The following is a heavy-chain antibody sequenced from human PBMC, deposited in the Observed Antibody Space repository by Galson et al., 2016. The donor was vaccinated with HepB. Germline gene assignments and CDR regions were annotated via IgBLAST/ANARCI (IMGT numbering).Heavy chain of an antibody. Sequence: SVKVSCKASGFTFIGSAVQWVRQARGQRLEWIGWIVVGSGNTNYAQKFQERVTFTRDMSTSTAYMELSSLRSEDTAMYYCARPDSNGYYSPLTFDYWGQGTLVTVSS. CDR2: IVVGSGNT. CDR3: ARPDSNGYYSPLTFDY. V-gene: IGHV1-58*01. J-gene: IGHJ4*02. CDR1: GFTFIGSA. D-gene: IGHD3-22*01.